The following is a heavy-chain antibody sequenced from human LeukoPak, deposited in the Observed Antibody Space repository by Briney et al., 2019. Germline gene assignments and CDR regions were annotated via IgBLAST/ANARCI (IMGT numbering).Heavy chain of an antibody. J-gene: IGHJ3*02. CDR2: IYYSGST. V-gene: IGHV4-30-4*01. Sequence: PSQTLSLTCTVSGGSISSGDYYWSWIRQPPGKGLEWIGYIYYSGSTYYNPSLKSRVTISVDTSKNQFSPKLSSVTAADTAVYYCARDGGSGYDSGPFPNAFDIWGQGTMVTVSS. D-gene: IGHD5-12*01. CDR3: ARDGGSGYDSGPFPNAFDI. CDR1: GGSISSGDYY.